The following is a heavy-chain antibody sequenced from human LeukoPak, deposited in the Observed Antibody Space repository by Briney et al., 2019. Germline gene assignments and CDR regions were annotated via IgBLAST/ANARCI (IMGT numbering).Heavy chain of an antibody. D-gene: IGHD3-10*01. J-gene: IGHJ4*02. Sequence: SETLSLTCTVSGYSISSSSYYWGWVRQPPGKGLEWIGSIYYSGSTYYNPSLKSRVTISVDTSKNQFSLKLSSVTAADTAVYYCARPHYYGSGSYYFDYWGQGTLVTVSS. V-gene: IGHV4-39*01. CDR3: ARPHYYGSGSYYFDY. CDR1: GYSISSSSYY. CDR2: IYYSGST.